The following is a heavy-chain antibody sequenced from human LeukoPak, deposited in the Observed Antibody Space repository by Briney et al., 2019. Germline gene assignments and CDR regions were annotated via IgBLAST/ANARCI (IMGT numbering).Heavy chain of an antibody. Sequence: QPGGSLRLSCAASGFTFSSYWMSWVRQAPGKGLEWVANIKQDGSEKYYVDSVKGRFTISRDNAKNSLYLQMNSLRAKDTAVYYCARETQGSGSSYYYYGMDVWGKGTTVTVSS. D-gene: IGHD3-10*01. CDR2: IKQDGSEK. J-gene: IGHJ6*04. CDR3: ARETQGSGSSYYYYGMDV. V-gene: IGHV3-7*03. CDR1: GFTFSSYW.